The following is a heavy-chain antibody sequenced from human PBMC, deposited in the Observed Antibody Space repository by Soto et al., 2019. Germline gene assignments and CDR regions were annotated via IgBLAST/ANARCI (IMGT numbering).Heavy chain of an antibody. Sequence: GGSLRLSCAASGFTFSSYGMHWGRQAPGKGLGGVEVISYEGSNKYYADSVKGRFTSSRVNSKNTLYLQMNSLRAEDTALYYCAEDPSRVPVTTTTGYWGQGTLVTVPS. CDR1: GFTFSSYG. V-gene: IGHV3-30*18. J-gene: IGHJ4*02. CDR3: AEDPSRVPVTTTTGY. D-gene: IGHD4-17*01. CDR2: ISYEGSNK.